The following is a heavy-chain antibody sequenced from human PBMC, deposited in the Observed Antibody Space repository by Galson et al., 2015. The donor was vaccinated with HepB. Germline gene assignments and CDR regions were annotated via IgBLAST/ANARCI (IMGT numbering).Heavy chain of an antibody. CDR1: GGSFSGYY. D-gene: IGHD3-3*01. J-gene: IGHJ4*02. V-gene: IGHV4-59*10. Sequence: SETLSLTCAVYGGSFSGYYWSWIRQPPGKGLEWIGRIYTSGSTNYNPSLKSRVTMSVDTSKNQFSLKLSSVTAADTAVYYCARDSLVEWGLFDYWGQGTLVTVST. CDR3: ARDSLVEWGLFDY. CDR2: IYTSGST.